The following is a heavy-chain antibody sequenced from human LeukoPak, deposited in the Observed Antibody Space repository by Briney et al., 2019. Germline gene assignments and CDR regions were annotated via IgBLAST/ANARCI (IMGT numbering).Heavy chain of an antibody. Sequence: GGSLRLSCAASGFTFSSYGMNWVRQAPGKGPEWISWITGSGTDIIYADSVKGRFTISRDNAKNSLYLQMNSLRAEDTAVYYCARDQDYGFTYWGQGTLVTVSS. J-gene: IGHJ4*02. CDR2: ITGSGTDI. V-gene: IGHV3-48*01. CDR3: ARDQDYGFTY. D-gene: IGHD4-17*01. CDR1: GFTFSSYG.